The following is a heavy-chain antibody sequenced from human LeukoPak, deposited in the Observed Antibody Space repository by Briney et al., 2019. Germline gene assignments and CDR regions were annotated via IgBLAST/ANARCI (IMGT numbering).Heavy chain of an antibody. J-gene: IGHJ6*04. CDR2: INSSSSYI. D-gene: IGHD2-2*01. V-gene: IGHV3-21*01. CDR1: GFTLIRYS. CDR3: ARVVIPAAVPPAQYGMDV. Sequence: GGSLRLSCAASGFTLIRYSMNWVRQAPGKGLEWVSSINSSSSYIYYADSVKGRFTIARDNAKNSLYMQMNSLRAEETAVYYCARVVIPAAVPPAQYGMDVWGKGTTVTVSS.